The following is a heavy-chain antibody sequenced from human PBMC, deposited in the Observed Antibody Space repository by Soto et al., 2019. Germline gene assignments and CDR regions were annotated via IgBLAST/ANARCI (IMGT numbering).Heavy chain of an antibody. J-gene: IGHJ4*02. Sequence: QVQLQESGPGLVKPSETLSLTCTVSGGSISSYYWSWIRQPPGKGLEWLGYIYYSGSTNYNPTFKGRGTISVDTSKNQFSLKPNSRTAADTAVYYCARHNYGSGSTYFDYWGQGTLVTVSS. CDR3: ARHNYGSGSTYFDY. CDR2: IYYSGST. D-gene: IGHD3-10*01. V-gene: IGHV4-59*08. CDR1: GGSISSYY.